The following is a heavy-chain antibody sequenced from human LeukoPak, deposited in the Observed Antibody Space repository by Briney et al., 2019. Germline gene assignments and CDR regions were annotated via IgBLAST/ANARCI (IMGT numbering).Heavy chain of an antibody. Sequence: GGSLRLSCAASGFTFSDYTTNWVRQAPGKGLEWVSSIRSSGLYTYYADSVKGRFTISRDNAKNSLYLQMNSLTAEDTAVYYCARASSIDYWGQGTLVTVSS. CDR3: ARASSIDY. CDR1: GFTFSDYT. CDR2: IRSSGLYT. J-gene: IGHJ4*02. D-gene: IGHD3-10*01. V-gene: IGHV3-21*01.